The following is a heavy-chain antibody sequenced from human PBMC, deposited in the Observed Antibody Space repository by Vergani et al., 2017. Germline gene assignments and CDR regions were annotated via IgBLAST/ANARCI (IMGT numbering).Heavy chain of an antibody. CDR3: ARDRGRSGYMDV. CDR2: ISYDGSNK. D-gene: IGHD6-25*01. V-gene: IGHV3-30-3*01. CDR1: GFTFSSYA. J-gene: IGHJ6*03. Sequence: QVQLVESGGGVVQPGRSLRLSCAASGFTFSSYAMHWVRQAPGKGLEWVAVISYDGSNKYYADSVKGRFTISRDNAKNSLYLQMNSLRAEDTAVYYCARDRGRSGYMDVWGKGTTVTVSS.